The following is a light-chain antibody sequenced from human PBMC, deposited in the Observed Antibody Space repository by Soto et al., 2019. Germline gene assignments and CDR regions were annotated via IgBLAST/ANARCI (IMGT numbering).Light chain of an antibody. CDR3: QQYNSYSQT. V-gene: IGKV1-5*03. CDR2: KAS. J-gene: IGKJ1*01. CDR1: QTISNW. Sequence: IHVNQSPSTPSSSVGGRVPLTRQASQTISNWLAWYQQKPAKAPKLLIYKASTIESAVPSRFSGSRSGTEFTLTISGLQPEDFATYYCQQYNSYSQTFGQGTKVDNK.